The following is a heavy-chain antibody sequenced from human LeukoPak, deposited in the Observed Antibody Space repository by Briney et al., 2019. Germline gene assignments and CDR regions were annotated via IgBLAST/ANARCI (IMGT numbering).Heavy chain of an antibody. V-gene: IGHV3-9*01. D-gene: IGHD3-9*01. Sequence: GRSLRLSCAASGFTFEDYAMHWVRQAPGKGLEWVSGISWNSGSIGYADSVKGRFTISRDNAENSLYLQMNSLRGEDTALYYCARSAGYTLDWYFDLWGRGTLVTVSS. J-gene: IGHJ2*01. CDR1: GFTFEDYA. CDR2: ISWNSGSI. CDR3: ARSAGYTLDWYFDL.